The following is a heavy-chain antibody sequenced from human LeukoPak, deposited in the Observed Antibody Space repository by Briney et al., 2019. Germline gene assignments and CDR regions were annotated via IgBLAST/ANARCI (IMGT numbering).Heavy chain of an antibody. D-gene: IGHD6-13*01. CDR3: AKDHSSSWYRMGDY. J-gene: IGHJ4*02. V-gene: IGHV3-23*01. CDR1: GFTFTNYV. Sequence: GGSLRLSCAASGFTFTNYVMSWVRQAPGKGLEWVSSVSGGGGTTYYADSVKGRFAISRDNSKDTLYLQMNSLRAEDTAVYFCAKDHSSSWYRMGDYWGQGTLVTVSS. CDR2: VSGGGGTT.